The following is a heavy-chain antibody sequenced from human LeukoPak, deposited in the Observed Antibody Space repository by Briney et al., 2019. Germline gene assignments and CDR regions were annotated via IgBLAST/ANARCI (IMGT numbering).Heavy chain of an antibody. V-gene: IGHV3-21*01. J-gene: IGHJ4*02. CDR2: ISSSSSYI. CDR3: ARVRGGIVGTTGYFDY. CDR1: GFTFSSYS. Sequence: PGGSLRLSCAASGFTFSSYSMNWVRQAPGKGLEWVSSISSSSSYIYYADSVKGRFTISRDNAKNSLSLQMNSLRAEDTAVCYCARVRGGIVGTTGYFDYWGQGTLVTVSS. D-gene: IGHD1-26*01.